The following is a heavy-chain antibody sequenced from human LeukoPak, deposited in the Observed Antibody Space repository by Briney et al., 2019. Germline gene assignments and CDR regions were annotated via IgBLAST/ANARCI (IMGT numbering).Heavy chain of an antibody. CDR1: GYTFTTFW. D-gene: IGHD3-10*01. Sequence: GESLKISCKVSGYTFTTFWIGWVRQMPGQGLQWMGIIYPGDSETIYSPSFQGQVTISADKSISTAYLQWSSLKASDTAMYYCARSPPGPGDYYYYHMDVWGKGTTVTVSS. V-gene: IGHV5-51*01. CDR3: ARSPPGPGDYYYYHMDV. J-gene: IGHJ6*03. CDR2: IYPGDSET.